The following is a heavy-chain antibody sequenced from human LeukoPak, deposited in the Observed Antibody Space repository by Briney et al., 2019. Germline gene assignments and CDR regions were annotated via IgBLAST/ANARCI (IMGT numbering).Heavy chain of an antibody. Sequence: PGGSLRLSCAASGFAFSSYSMNWVRQAPGKGLEWVSSISSSSSYIYYADSVKGRFTISRDNAKNSLYLQMNSLRAEDTAVYCCARDDIAAAGTWGQGTLVTVSS. CDR3: ARDDIAAAGT. CDR2: ISSSSSYI. D-gene: IGHD6-13*01. J-gene: IGHJ4*02. V-gene: IGHV3-21*01. CDR1: GFAFSSYS.